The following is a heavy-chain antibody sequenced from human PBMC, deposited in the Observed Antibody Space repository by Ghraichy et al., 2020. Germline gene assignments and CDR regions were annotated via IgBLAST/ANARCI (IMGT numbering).Heavy chain of an antibody. CDR3: ARHNVLAASHPFDP. CDR2: IYHTRAT. CDR1: GGSIITTTFY. J-gene: IGHJ5*02. Sequence: SETLSLTCTVSGGSIITTTFYWGWIRQSPGRGLEWFASIYHTRATHYNPSLKSRVPISIATSKSRFSLNLKSVTAAATTVYSCARHNVLAASHPFDPWGQGTMDTVS. V-gene: IGHV4-39*01. D-gene: IGHD2-15*01.